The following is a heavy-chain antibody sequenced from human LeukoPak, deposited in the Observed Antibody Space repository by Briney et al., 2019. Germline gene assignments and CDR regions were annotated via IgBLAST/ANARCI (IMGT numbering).Heavy chain of an antibody. D-gene: IGHD3-22*01. CDR3: ARGRYYDSSGYYYPLNYYYYYMDV. J-gene: IGHJ6*03. V-gene: IGHV1-69*05. Sequence: ASVKVSCKASGGTFSSYTISWVRQAPGQGLEWMGGIIPIFGTANYAQKFQGRVTITTDEPTSTAYMELSSLRSEDTAVYYCARGRYYDSSGYYYPLNYYYYYMDVWGKGTTVTVSS. CDR2: IIPIFGTA. CDR1: GGTFSSYT.